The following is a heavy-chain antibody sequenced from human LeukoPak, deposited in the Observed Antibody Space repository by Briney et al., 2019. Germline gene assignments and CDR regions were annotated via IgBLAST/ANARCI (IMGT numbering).Heavy chain of an antibody. CDR1: GYTLTELS. CDR2: FDPEDGET. V-gene: IGHV1-24*01. D-gene: IGHD1-26*01. CDR3: ATTKWELRPPFDY. J-gene: IGHJ4*02. Sequence: GASVKVSCKVSGYTLTELSMHWVRQAPGKGLEGMGGFDPEDGETIYAQKFQGRVTMTEDTSTDTAYMELSSLRSEDTAVYYCATTKWELRPPFDYWGQGTLVTVSS.